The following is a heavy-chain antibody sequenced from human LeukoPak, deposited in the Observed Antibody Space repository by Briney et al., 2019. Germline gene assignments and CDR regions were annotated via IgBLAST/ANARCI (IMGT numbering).Heavy chain of an antibody. CDR2: INPNSGGT. V-gene: IGHV1-2*02. D-gene: IGHD4-11*01. CDR1: GYTFTGYY. J-gene: IGHJ6*03. Sequence: ASVKVSCKASGYTFTGYYMHWVRQAPGQGLEWMGWINPNSGGTNYAQKFQGRVTMTRDTSISTAYMELSRLRSDDTAVYYCARDRGSNPYYYYYYMDVWGKGTTVTVSS. CDR3: ARDRGSNPYYYYYYMDV.